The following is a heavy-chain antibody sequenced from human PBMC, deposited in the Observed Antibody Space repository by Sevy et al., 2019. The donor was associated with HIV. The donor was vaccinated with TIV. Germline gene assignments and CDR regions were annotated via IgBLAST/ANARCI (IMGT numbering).Heavy chain of an antibody. D-gene: IGHD5-12*01. CDR2: INPNSGGT. CDR1: GYTFTGYY. Sequence: ASVKVSCKASGYTFTGYYMHWVRQAPGQGLEWMGWINPNSGGTNYAQKFQGRVTMTRDTSISTACMVLSRMRSDDTAVYYCARVWLVAASYYYYGMDVWGQGTTVTVSS. V-gene: IGHV1-2*02. CDR3: ARVWLVAASYYYYGMDV. J-gene: IGHJ6*02.